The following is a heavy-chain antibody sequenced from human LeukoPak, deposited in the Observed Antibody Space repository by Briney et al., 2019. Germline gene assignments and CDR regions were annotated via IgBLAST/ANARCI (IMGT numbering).Heavy chain of an antibody. CDR3: ARDFSNYDSSGYYLDC. CDR1: GFTSDDYG. CDR2: INWNGGST. D-gene: IGHD3-22*01. J-gene: IGHJ4*02. Sequence: VGSLRLSCAASGFTSDDYGMSWVRQSPGKGLEWGSGINWNGGSTGYADSVKGRFTISRDKAKNSLYLQMNSLRAEDTAVYYCARDFSNYDSSGYYLDCWGQGTLVTVSS. V-gene: IGHV3-20*04.